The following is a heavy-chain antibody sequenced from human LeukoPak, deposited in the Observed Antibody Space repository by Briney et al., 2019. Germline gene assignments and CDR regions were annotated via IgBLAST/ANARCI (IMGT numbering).Heavy chain of an antibody. V-gene: IGHV3-30*18. Sequence: PGGSLRLSCAASGFTFSSYGMHWVRQAPGKGLEWVAVISYDGSNKYYADSVKGRFTISRDNSKNTLYLQMNSLRAEDTAVYYCAKDRFGMSSSPWFDPWGQGTLVTAYS. CDR2: ISYDGSNK. CDR1: GFTFSSYG. J-gene: IGHJ5*02. CDR3: AKDRFGMSSSPWFDP. D-gene: IGHD3-10*01.